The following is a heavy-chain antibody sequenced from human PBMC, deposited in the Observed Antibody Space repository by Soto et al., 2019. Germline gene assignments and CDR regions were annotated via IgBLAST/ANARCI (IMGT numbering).Heavy chain of an antibody. CDR1: GGSFSGYY. J-gene: IGHJ4*02. Sequence: QVQLQQWGAGLLKPSETLSLTCAVYGGSFSGYYWTWIRQPPGTGLEWIGEINHSGSTNYNPSLKCRATIAVDTSKNQFSLKLTSVTAADAAVYYCARDKITGLFDYWGQGTLVTVSS. V-gene: IGHV4-34*01. D-gene: IGHD2-8*02. CDR3: ARDKITGLFDY. CDR2: INHSGST.